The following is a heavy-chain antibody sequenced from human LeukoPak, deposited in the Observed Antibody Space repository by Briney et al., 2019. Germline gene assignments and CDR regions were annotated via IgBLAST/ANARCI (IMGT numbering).Heavy chain of an antibody. CDR1: GGSFSGYY. CDR3: AREYGANYYGSGSFVDY. J-gene: IGHJ4*02. CDR2: INHSGST. Sequence: PSETLSLTCAVYGGSFSGYYWSWIRQPPGKGLEWIGEINHSGSTNYNPSLKSRVTISVDTSKNQFSLKLSSVTAADTAVYYCAREYGANYYGSGSFVDYWGQGTLVTVSS. V-gene: IGHV4-34*01. D-gene: IGHD3-10*01.